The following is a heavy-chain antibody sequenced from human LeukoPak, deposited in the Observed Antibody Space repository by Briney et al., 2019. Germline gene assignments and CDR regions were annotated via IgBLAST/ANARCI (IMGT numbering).Heavy chain of an antibody. Sequence: SETLSLTCSVSGYSNRSGYQWGWIRQAPGKGLEWIGSINYSGRTYDNPSLKSRVTISIDTSKNQIFLKLRSTTAADTAHYYCARAEINDYNRYWGQGILVIVSS. V-gene: IGHV4-38-2*01. J-gene: IGHJ4*02. CDR3: ARAEINDYNRY. CDR2: INYSGRT. D-gene: IGHD4-11*01. CDR1: GYSNRSGYQ.